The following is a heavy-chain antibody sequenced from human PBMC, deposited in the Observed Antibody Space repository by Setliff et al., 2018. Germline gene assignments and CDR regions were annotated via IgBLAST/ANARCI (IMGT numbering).Heavy chain of an antibody. CDR2: ISARTGLT. CDR1: GFTFSSSA. V-gene: IGHV3-23*01. Sequence: SLRLSCAASGFTFSSSAMAWVRQAPGEGLEWVSGISARTGLTYYADSVKGRFTMSRDISKNTVYLHMTSLRAEDTAMYYCAKRGDTRTFDYWGQGTLVTVPQ. D-gene: IGHD5-18*01. J-gene: IGHJ4*02. CDR3: AKRGDTRTFDY.